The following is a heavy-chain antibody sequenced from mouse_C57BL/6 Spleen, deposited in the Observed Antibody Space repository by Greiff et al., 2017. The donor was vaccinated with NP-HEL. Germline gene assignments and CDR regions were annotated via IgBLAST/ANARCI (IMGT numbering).Heavy chain of an antibody. D-gene: IGHD1-1*01. CDR2: INYDGSST. V-gene: IGHV5-16*01. CDR1: GFTFSDYY. J-gene: IGHJ1*03. Sequence: EVQLVESEGGLVQPGSSMKLSCTASGFTFSDYYMAWVRQVPEKGLEWVANINYDGSSTYYLDSLKSRFIISRDNAKNILYLQMSSLKSEDTATYYCAREYYGTSYFDVWGTGTTVTVSS. CDR3: AREYYGTSYFDV.